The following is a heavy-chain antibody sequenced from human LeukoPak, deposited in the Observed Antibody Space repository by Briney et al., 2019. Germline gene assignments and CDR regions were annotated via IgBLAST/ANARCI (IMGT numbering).Heavy chain of an antibody. V-gene: IGHV4-4*07. CDR1: GGSISSYY. CDR3: ARGIQLWTPYYYYYMDV. J-gene: IGHJ6*03. Sequence: SETLSLTCTVSGGSISSYYWSWIRQPAGKGLEWIGRIYTSGSTNYNPSLKSRVTMSVDTSKNQFSLKLSSVTAADTAVYYCARGIQLWTPYYYYYMDVWAKGPRSPSP. D-gene: IGHD5-18*01. CDR2: IYTSGST.